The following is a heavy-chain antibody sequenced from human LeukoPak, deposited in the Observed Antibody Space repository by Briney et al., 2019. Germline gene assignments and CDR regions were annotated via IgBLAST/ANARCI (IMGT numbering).Heavy chain of an antibody. CDR2: ISAYNGNT. D-gene: IGHD6-13*01. CDR1: GYTFTSYG. V-gene: IGHV1-18*01. J-gene: IGHJ4*02. CDR3: ARVYTEIAAAGTWYFDY. Sequence: GASVKVSCKASGYTFTSYGISWVRQAPGQGLEWMGWISAYNGNTNYAQKLQGRVTMTTDTSTSTAYMELRSLRSDDTAVYYCARVYTEIAAAGTWYFDYWGQGTLVTVSS.